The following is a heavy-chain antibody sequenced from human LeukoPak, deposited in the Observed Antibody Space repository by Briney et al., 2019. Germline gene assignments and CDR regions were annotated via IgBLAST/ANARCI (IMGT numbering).Heavy chain of an antibody. J-gene: IGHJ4*02. CDR1: GFTFNNYN. CDR3: ARGRYDSSGYYPIFDF. Sequence: GGSLRLSCAASGFTFNNYNMDWVRQAPGKGREWVSSISRSSIYIYYANSVKGRFTISRDNAKKSLSLQMNSLRAEDTAVYYCARGRYDSSGYYPIFDFWGQGTLVTVSS. D-gene: IGHD3-22*01. V-gene: IGHV3-21*01. CDR2: ISRSSIYI.